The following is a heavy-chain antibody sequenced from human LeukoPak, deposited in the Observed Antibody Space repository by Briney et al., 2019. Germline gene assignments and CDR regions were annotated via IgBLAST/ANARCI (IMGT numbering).Heavy chain of an antibody. CDR2: IYTSEST. Sequence: SQTLSLTCTVSGASVSSGPHYWSWIRQPPGKGLEWIGRIYTSESTYYNPSLKSRVTISLDTSKNQFSLRLSSVTAADSAVYFCVRESSWSQTYFDHWGQGTLVIVSS. V-gene: IGHV4-61*02. D-gene: IGHD6-13*01. J-gene: IGHJ4*02. CDR1: GASVSSGPHY. CDR3: VRESSWSQTYFDH.